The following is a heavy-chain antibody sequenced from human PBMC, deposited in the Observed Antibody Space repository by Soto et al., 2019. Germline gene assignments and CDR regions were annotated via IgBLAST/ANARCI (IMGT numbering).Heavy chain of an antibody. J-gene: IGHJ6*02. CDR2: ISCDGSTK. Sequence: QAQLVESGGGVVQPGRSLRLSCAASGFTFKIYALHWVRQAPGKGVEWVAVISCDGSTKYYTDSVKGRFTISRDNLKNTLYPQMNNRRVEDAALCFCARENADGYRYINYGLDIWGQGTTVTVSS. CDR3: ARENADGYRYINYGLDI. D-gene: IGHD2-21*02. CDR1: GFTFKIYA. V-gene: IGHV3-30-3*01.